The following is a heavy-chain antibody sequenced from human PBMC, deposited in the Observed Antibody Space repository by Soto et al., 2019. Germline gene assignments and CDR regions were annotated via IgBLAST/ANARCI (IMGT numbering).Heavy chain of an antibody. V-gene: IGHV4-59*11. CDR2: IYYSGST. D-gene: IGHD3-3*01. CDR3: ARGWDGYYDFWSGYLYGMDV. CDR1: GGSISSHY. J-gene: IGHJ6*02. Sequence: PSETLSLTCTVSGGSISSHYWSWIRQPPGKGLEWIGYIYYSGSTNYNPSLKSRVTISVDTSKNQFSLKLSSVTAADTAVYYCARGWDGYYDFWSGYLYGMDVWGQGTTVTVSS.